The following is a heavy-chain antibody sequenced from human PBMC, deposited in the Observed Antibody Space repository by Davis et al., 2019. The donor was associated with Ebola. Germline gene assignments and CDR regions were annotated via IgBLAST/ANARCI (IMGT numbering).Heavy chain of an antibody. CDR1: GFIFTSYA. D-gene: IGHD6-19*01. V-gene: IGHV3-30-3*01. CDR3: ATTPQYSSGQNKPFDY. J-gene: IGHJ4*02. CDR2: TSYDGSNK. Sequence: GESLKISCEASGFIFTSYAMHWVRQAPGKGLEWVAMTSYDGSNKNYADSVKGRFTISRDNSKNTLYLQMNSLRAEDTAVYYCATTPQYSSGQNKPFDYWGQGTLVTVSS.